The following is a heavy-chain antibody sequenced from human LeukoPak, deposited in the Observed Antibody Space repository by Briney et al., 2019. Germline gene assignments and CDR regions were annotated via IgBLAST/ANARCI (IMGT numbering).Heavy chain of an antibody. Sequence: PGGSLRLSCAASGFTFSSYAMSWVRQAPGKGLEWVSAISGSGGSTYYADSVKGRFTISRDNSKNTLYLQMNSLRAEDTAVYYCAKGRYCSGGSCYRGNWFDPWGQGTLVTVSS. D-gene: IGHD2-15*01. J-gene: IGHJ5*02. CDR2: ISGSGGST. V-gene: IGHV3-23*01. CDR1: GFTFSSYA. CDR3: AKGRYCSGGSCYRGNWFDP.